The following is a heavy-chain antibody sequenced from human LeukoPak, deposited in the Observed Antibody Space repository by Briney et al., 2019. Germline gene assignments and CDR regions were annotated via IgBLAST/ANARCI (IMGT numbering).Heavy chain of an antibody. D-gene: IGHD6-13*01. V-gene: IGHV3-30*18. J-gene: IGHJ4*02. Sequence: GGSLRLSCAASGFTFSSYGIHWVRQAPGKGLEWVAVISNDGSNKYYADSVKGRFTISRDNSKNTVYLQMNSLRGEDTAVYYCAKSGIAAAGQRGYFVYWGQGTLVTVSS. CDR1: GFTFSSYG. CDR3: AKSGIAAAGQRGYFVY. CDR2: ISNDGSNK.